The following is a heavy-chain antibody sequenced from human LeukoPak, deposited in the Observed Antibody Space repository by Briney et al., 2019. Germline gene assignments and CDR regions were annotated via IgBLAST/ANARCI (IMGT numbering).Heavy chain of an antibody. CDR2: INHSGST. D-gene: IGHD6-6*01. CDR1: GGSFSGYY. CDR3: ARGGGRYSSSPFDY. Sequence: SETLSLTCAVYGGSFSGYYWSWIRQPPGKGLEWIGEINHSGSTNYNPSLKSRVTISVDTSKNQFSLKLSSVTAAGTAVYYCARGGGRYSSSPFDYWGQGTLVTVSS. J-gene: IGHJ4*02. V-gene: IGHV4-34*01.